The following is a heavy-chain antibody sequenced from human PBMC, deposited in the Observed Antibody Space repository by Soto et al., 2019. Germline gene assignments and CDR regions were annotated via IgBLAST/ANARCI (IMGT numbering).Heavy chain of an antibody. D-gene: IGHD2-15*01. J-gene: IGHJ6*02. CDR1: GFSLSTSGVG. Sequence: QITLKESGPPLVKPTQTLTLTCTFSGFSLSTSGVGVAWIRQPPGKALEWLALIYWDDDKRYRPSLETRLTTTKDTSKNPVVLTMSNLASVDTSTYYCAYLPCSGGSCYWFSYSGMDVWGQGTTVTVSS. CDR3: AYLPCSGGSCYWFSYSGMDV. CDR2: IYWDDDK. V-gene: IGHV2-5*02.